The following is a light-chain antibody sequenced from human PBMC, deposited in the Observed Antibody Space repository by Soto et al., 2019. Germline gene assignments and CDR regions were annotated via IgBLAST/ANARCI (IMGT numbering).Light chain of an antibody. V-gene: IGKV3-20*01. J-gene: IGKJ1*01. CDR2: DAS. CDR1: QSVRASY. CDR3: QQYGTSTT. Sequence: EIVLTQSPGTLYLSEGEGATLSCRASQSVRASYLAWYQQSPGQPPRLLIYDASTRAPGIPDRFSGSGSGTDFTLTIRRLEPEDFAVYYCQQYGTSTTFGQGTKV.